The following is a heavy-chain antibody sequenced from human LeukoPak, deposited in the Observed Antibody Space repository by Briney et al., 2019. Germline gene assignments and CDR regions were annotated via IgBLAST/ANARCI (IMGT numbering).Heavy chain of an antibody. J-gene: IGHJ3*02. Sequence: SETLSLTCVVSGGSINNYYWSWIRQPPGKGLEWIAYIYSSGNTNYSPSFKSRVTVSVDTSKNQLSLRLTSVAAADTAIYYCARQPSATAAFDIWGQGTMVIVSS. CDR3: ARQPSATAAFDI. V-gene: IGHV4-59*08. D-gene: IGHD5-18*01. CDR2: IYSSGNT. CDR1: GGSINNYY.